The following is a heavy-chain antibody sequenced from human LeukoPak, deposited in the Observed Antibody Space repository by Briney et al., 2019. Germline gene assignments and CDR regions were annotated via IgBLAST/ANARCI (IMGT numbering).Heavy chain of an antibody. CDR2: MSYDGSNK. V-gene: IGHV3-30-3*01. CDR3: AREGPMELRYFDY. D-gene: IGHD4/OR15-4a*01. CDR1: GFTFSSYA. Sequence: GGSLRLSCAASGFTFSSYAMHWVRQAPGKGLEWVAVMSYDGSNKYYADSVKGRFTISRDNSKNTLYLQMNSLRAEDTAVYYCAREGPMELRYFDYWGQGTLVTVSS. J-gene: IGHJ4*02.